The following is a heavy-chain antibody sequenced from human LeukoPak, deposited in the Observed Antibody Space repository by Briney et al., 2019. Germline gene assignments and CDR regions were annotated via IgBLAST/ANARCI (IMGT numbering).Heavy chain of an antibody. CDR3: ARTYGDNAEYFQH. J-gene: IGHJ1*01. CDR1: GGTFSSYA. D-gene: IGHD4-17*01. CDR2: IIPTFGTA. Sequence: SVKVSCKASGGTFSSYAISWVRQAPGQGLEWMGGIIPTFGTANYAQKFQGRVTITADESTSTAYMELSSLRSEDTAVYYCARTYGDNAEYFQHWGQGTLVTVSS. V-gene: IGHV1-69*01.